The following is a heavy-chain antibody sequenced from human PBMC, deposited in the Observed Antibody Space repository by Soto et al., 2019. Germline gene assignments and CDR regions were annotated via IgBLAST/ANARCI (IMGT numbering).Heavy chain of an antibody. CDR3: AREGSYSAYNFAHGIQLWSFDF. CDR2: IFSSGST. D-gene: IGHD5-12*01. CDR1: GGSINTFY. V-gene: IGHV4-4*07. Sequence: SETLSLTCTVSGGSINTFYWSWVRQPAGKGLEWIGRIFSSGSTSFNPSLESRFAMSVDTSKNHFSLNLSSVTAADMAVYYCAREGSYSAYNFAHGIQLWSFDFWGQGALVTVSS. J-gene: IGHJ4*02.